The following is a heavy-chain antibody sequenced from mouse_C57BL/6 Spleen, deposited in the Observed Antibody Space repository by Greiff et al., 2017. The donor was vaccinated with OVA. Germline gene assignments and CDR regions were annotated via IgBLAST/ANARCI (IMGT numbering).Heavy chain of an antibody. CDR1: GYTFTDYE. CDR3: TTYYSNYVPFAY. Sequence: VQLQQSGAELVRPGASVTLSCKASGYTFTDYEMHWVKQTPVHGLEWIGAIDPETGGTAYNQKFKGKAILTADKSSSTAYMELRSLTSEDSAVYYCTTYYSNYVPFAYWGQGTLVTVSA. CDR2: IDPETGGT. V-gene: IGHV1-15*01. J-gene: IGHJ3*01. D-gene: IGHD2-5*01.